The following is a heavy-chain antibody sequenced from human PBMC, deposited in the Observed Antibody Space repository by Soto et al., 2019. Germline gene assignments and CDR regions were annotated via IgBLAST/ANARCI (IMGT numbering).Heavy chain of an antibody. D-gene: IGHD3-3*02. CDR3: ARGVGFSIFGLVIIGYYGLDV. CDR1: GGSFSGYY. CDR2: INHSGST. Sequence: SETLSLTCAVYGGSFSGYYWSWIRQPPGKGLEWIGEINHSGSTNYNPSLKSRVTISVDTSKNQFSLKLSSVTAADTAVYYCARGVGFSIFGLVIIGYYGLDVWGQGTKGTVS. J-gene: IGHJ6*02. V-gene: IGHV4-34*01.